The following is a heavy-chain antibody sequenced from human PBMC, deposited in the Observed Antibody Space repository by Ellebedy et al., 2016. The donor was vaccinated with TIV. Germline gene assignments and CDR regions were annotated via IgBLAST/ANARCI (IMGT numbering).Heavy chain of an antibody. V-gene: IGHV4-39*01. CDR1: GGSISNSHHY. D-gene: IGHD5/OR15-5a*01. CDR2: MFYTGTA. Sequence: MPGGSLRLSCTVTGGSISNSHHYWGWMRQSPGKGPEWIGSMFYTGTAYYNQSLRSRVSISVDTSKNQVSLKLSSVTAADTAVYYCATVYPLYWYVDVWGRGTLVTVSS. CDR3: ATVYPLYWYVDV. J-gene: IGHJ2*01.